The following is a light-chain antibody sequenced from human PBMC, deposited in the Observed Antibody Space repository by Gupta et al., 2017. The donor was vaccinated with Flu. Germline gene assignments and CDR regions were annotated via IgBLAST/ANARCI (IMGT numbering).Light chain of an antibody. V-gene: IGLV2-14*01. Sequence: ITIACTGTSRDGGSYNYVSWYQQHPGKAPQLMIFEVNNRPSGVSNRFSGSKSGNTASLTISGLQAEDEGDYYCSSYASSSTLVVFGGGTKLTVL. J-gene: IGLJ2*01. CDR3: SSYASSSTLVV. CDR1: SRDGGSYNY. CDR2: EVN.